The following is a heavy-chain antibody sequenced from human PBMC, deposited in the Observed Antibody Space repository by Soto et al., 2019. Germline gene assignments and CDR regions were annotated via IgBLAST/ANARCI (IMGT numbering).Heavy chain of an antibody. V-gene: IGHV3-33*06. D-gene: IGHD6-13*01. CDR2: IWYDGSNK. J-gene: IGHJ4*02. Sequence: GGSLRLSCAASGFTFDIYGMHWVRQAPGMGLEWVAVIWYDGSNKYYADSVKGRFTISRDNSKNTLFLQMNSLRAEDTAVYYCAKVAIAAAEVRLPFDYWGQGTLVTVSS. CDR3: AKVAIAAAEVRLPFDY. CDR1: GFTFDIYG.